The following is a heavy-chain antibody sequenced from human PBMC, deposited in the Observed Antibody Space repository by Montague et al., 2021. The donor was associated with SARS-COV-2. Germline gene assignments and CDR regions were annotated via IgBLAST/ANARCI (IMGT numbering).Heavy chain of an antibody. CDR2: INHSGTT. CDR1: GGSFSAYY. V-gene: IGHV4-34*01. CDR3: SRTYRGTFDF. J-gene: IGHJ4*02. Sequence: SETLSLTCAVYGGSFSAYYWSRIRQPPGRGLEWIGEINHSGTTNYKSSLESRLSMSVDTSKNQFSLSLSSVTAADTAVYFCSRTYRGTFDFWGQGILVTVSS. D-gene: IGHD1-7*01.